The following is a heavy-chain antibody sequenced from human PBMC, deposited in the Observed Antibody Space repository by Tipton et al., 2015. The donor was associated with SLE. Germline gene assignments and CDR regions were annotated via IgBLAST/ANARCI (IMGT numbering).Heavy chain of an antibody. J-gene: IGHJ4*02. Sequence: TLSLTCAVYGGSFRGYYWSWIRQPPGKGLEWIGEINHSGSTNHNPSLKRRATISVDTSKNQFSLKLSSVTAADTAVYYCARLIAARLPFDYWGQGTLVTVSS. D-gene: IGHD6-6*01. CDR2: INHSGST. V-gene: IGHV4-34*04. CDR1: GGSFRGYY. CDR3: ARLIAARLPFDY.